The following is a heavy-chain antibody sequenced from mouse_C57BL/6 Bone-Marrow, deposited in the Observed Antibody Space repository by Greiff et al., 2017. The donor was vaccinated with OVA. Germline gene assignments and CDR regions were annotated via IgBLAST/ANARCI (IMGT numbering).Heavy chain of an antibody. V-gene: IGHV5-6*01. J-gene: IGHJ3*01. Sequence: EVQLVESGGDLVKPGGSLKLSCAASGFTFSSYGMSWVRQTPDKRLEWVATISSGGSYTYYPDSVKGRFTISRDNAKNTLYLQMSSLKSEDTAMYYCARPHYTSFAYWGQGTLVTVSA. CDR2: ISSGGSYT. CDR1: GFTFSSYG. D-gene: IGHD2-12*01. CDR3: ARPHYTSFAY.